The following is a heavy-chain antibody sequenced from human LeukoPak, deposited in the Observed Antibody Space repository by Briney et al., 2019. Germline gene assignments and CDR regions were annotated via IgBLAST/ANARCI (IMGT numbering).Heavy chain of an antibody. CDR2: IYPGDSDT. J-gene: IGHJ4*02. V-gene: IGHV5-51*01. Sequence: GESLKISCSGSGYXFTSHWIAWVRQMPGKGLEWMGRIYPGDSDTRYSPSFQGQVTLSADKSINTAYLQWSSLKASDTAMYYCARQAYGDYYIDYWGQGTLVTVSS. CDR1: GYXFTSHW. CDR3: ARQAYGDYYIDY. D-gene: IGHD4-17*01.